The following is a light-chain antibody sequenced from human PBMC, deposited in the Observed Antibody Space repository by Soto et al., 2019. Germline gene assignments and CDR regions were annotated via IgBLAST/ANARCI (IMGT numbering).Light chain of an antibody. CDR1: QSVSNNY. Sequence: EIVLTQSPGTLSLSPGERVTLSCSGSQSVSNNYLAWYQQKPGQAPRLLIHGASSRATGVPDRFSGSGSGTDFTLTISKPEPEDFAVYYCQQYGRSPWTFGRGTNVEIK. CDR3: QQYGRSPWT. CDR2: GAS. V-gene: IGKV3-20*01. J-gene: IGKJ1*01.